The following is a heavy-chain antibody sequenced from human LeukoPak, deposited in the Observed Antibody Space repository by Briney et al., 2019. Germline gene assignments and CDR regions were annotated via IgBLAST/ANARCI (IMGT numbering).Heavy chain of an antibody. Sequence: ASVKVSCKASGYTFTGYYMHWVRQAPGQGLEWMGWINPNSGGTNYAQKFQGRVTMTRDTSISTAYMELSRLRSDDTAVYYCARASVVVVADYYYYYMDVWGKGTTVTVSS. CDR1: GYTFTGYY. D-gene: IGHD2-15*01. CDR3: ARASVVVVADYYYYYMDV. J-gene: IGHJ6*03. CDR2: INPNSGGT. V-gene: IGHV1-2*02.